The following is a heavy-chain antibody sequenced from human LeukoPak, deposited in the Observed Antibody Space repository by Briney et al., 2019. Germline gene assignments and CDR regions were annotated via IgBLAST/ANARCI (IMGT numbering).Heavy chain of an antibody. Sequence: ASVKVSCKVSGYTLTELSMHWVRQAPGKGLEWMGGFDPEDGETIYAQKFQGRVIMTEDTSTDTAYMELSSLRSEDTAVYYCATDNPGYSTGWYGAFDIWGQGTMVTVSS. V-gene: IGHV1-24*01. D-gene: IGHD6-19*01. J-gene: IGHJ3*02. CDR3: ATDNPGYSTGWYGAFDI. CDR1: GYTLTELS. CDR2: FDPEDGET.